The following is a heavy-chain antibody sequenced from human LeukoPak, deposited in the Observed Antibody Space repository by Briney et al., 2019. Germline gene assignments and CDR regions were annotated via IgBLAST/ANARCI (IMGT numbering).Heavy chain of an antibody. D-gene: IGHD2-15*01. V-gene: IGHV3-21*06. Sequence: GGSLRLSCTASGFSFSTYAMTWVRQAPGKGLEWTSSMSSGSRYIYYADSVRGRFTISRDNTKNSLYLLMNNLRAEGTAIYYCARDRPTGASRVFVVQWGQGTPVTVSS. CDR3: ARDRPTGASRVFVVQ. CDR2: MSSGSRYI. CDR1: GFSFSTYA. J-gene: IGHJ4*02.